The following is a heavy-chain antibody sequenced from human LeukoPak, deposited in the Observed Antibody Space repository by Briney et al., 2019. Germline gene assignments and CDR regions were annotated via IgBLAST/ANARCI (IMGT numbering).Heavy chain of an antibody. CDR3: ARTYDFGRGPPGDAFDN. D-gene: IGHD3-3*01. V-gene: IGHV3-48*04. J-gene: IGHJ3*02. Sequence: PGGSLRLSCAASGFTFSGYGMHWVRQAPGKGPEWVSYIDARSGITYYADSVQGRFTISRDDARESVFLQMDGLRVDDTAVYYCARTYDFGRGPPGDAFDNWGPGTWVIVSS. CDR2: IDARSGIT. CDR1: GFTFSGYG.